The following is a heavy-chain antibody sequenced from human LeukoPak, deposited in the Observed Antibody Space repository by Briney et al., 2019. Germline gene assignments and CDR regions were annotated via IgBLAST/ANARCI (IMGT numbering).Heavy chain of an antibody. D-gene: IGHD4-11*01. CDR2: IKSDGGGT. CDR1: GFTFSSYW. V-gene: IGHV3-74*01. Sequence: GGSLRLSCAASGFTFSSYWMHWVRQAPGKGLEWVSRIKSDGGGTTYADSVKGRCTISRDNAKNMLYLQMNSLRAEDTAVYYCTRGDYFEPWGQGTRVTVSS. CDR3: TRGDYFEP. J-gene: IGHJ5*02.